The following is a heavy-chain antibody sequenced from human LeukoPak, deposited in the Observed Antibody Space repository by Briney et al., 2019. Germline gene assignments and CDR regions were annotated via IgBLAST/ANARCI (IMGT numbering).Heavy chain of an antibody. CDR2: TYYSGYT. CDR1: GGSISRYY. Sequence: SETLSLTCTVSGGSISRYYWSWIRQPPGKGLEWIGYTYYSGYTNYNPSLKSRVTISVDTSKNQFSLKLSSVTAADTAVYYCACLTTADAFDIWGQGTMVTVSS. D-gene: IGHD3-22*01. V-gene: IGHV4-59*01. J-gene: IGHJ3*02. CDR3: ACLTTADAFDI.